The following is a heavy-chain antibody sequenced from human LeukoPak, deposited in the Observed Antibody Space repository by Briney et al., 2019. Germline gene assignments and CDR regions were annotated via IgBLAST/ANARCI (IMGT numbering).Heavy chain of an antibody. V-gene: IGHV1-18*01. J-gene: IGHJ4*02. CDR1: GYPFSAYG. Sequence: ASVKVSCKTFGYPFSAYGLAWVRQAPGHGLEWVGWINAYTVNTNYAEKLQGRVTFTTDTSTSTAYMEMRSLRSDDTAVYYCARAGGSRWYGGAYFDYWGQGTLVTVSS. D-gene: IGHD6-19*01. CDR3: ARAGGSRWYGGAYFDY. CDR2: INAYTVNT.